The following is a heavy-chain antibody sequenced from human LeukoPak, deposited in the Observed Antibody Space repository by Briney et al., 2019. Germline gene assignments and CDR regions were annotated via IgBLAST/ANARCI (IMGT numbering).Heavy chain of an antibody. CDR2: ISGSGGST. J-gene: IGHJ6*02. D-gene: IGHD3-3*01. CDR1: GFTFSSYS. CDR3: AKVMYYDFWSGYYPAPVFGESGYGMDV. Sequence: GGSLRLSCAASGFTFSSYSMNWVRQAPGKGLEWVSAISGSGGSTYYADSVKGRFTISRDNSKNTLYLQMNSLRAEDTAVYYCAKVMYYDFWSGYYPAPVFGESGYGMDVWGQGTTVTVSS. V-gene: IGHV3-23*01.